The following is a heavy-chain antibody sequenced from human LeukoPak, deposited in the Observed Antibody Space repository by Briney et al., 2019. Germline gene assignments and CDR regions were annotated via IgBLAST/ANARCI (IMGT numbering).Heavy chain of an antibody. V-gene: IGHV3-23*01. J-gene: IGHJ4*02. CDR1: GFTFSSYA. D-gene: IGHD3-22*01. Sequence: GGSLRLSCAASGFTFSSYAMSWVRQAPGKGLEWVSAISGSGGSTYYADSVKGRFTISRDNSKNTLYLQLDSLRAEDTAVYYCAKRGDSSSYYPSDYWGQGTLVTVSS. CDR2: ISGSGGST. CDR3: AKRGDSSSYYPSDY.